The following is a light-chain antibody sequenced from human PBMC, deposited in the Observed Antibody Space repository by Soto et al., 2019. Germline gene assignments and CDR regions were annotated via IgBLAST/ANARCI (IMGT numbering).Light chain of an antibody. J-gene: IGKJ5*01. CDR3: QQYNNWPVT. CDR2: AAS. CDR1: QTISTI. Sequence: EIVMTQSPATLSVSPGERATLSCRASQTISTILAWYQQKPGQAPRLLIYAASIRATGIPARFSGSGSGTDFTLTISSLQSEDFAVYYCQQYNNWPVTFGQVTPLEIK. V-gene: IGKV3D-15*01.